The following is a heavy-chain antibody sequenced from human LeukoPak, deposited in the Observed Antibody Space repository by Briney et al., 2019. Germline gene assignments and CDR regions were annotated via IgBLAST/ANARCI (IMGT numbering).Heavy chain of an antibody. Sequence: GGSLRLSCAASEFTVSDSYMTWVRQTPGKGPEWVSIIYSAGSTYYADSVKGRFTISRDNSKNTLYLQMNNLRADDTAVYYCAGGVGVPTVTYFDYWGQGSLVTVPS. CDR1: EFTVSDSY. CDR2: IYSAGST. D-gene: IGHD1-26*01. CDR3: AGGVGVPTVTYFDY. V-gene: IGHV3-53*01. J-gene: IGHJ4*02.